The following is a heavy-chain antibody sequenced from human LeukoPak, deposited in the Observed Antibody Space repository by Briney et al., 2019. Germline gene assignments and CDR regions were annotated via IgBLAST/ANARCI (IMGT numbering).Heavy chain of an antibody. CDR1: GYTFTSHG. D-gene: IGHD3-16*01. Sequence: ASVKVSCKASGYTFTSHGISWVRQAPGQGLEWMGWISSNNGNTKYAQKFQGRVTMTTETSTSTAYMELRSLRSDDTAVYYCARDEGGPVNYWGQGTLVTVSS. J-gene: IGHJ4*02. CDR2: ISSNNGNT. V-gene: IGHV1-18*01. CDR3: ARDEGGPVNY.